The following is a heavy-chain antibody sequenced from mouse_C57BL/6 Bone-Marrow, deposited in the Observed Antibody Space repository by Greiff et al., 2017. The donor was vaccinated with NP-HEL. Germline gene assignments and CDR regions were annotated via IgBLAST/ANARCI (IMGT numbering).Heavy chain of an antibody. CDR1: GFTFSSYA. Sequence: EVHLVESGGGLVKPGGSLKLSCAASGFTFSSYAMSWVRQTPEKRLEWVATISDGGSYTYYPDNVKGRFTISRDNAKNNLYLQMSHLKSEDTAMYYCARDGYYGSSYCAMDYWGQGTSVTVSS. J-gene: IGHJ4*01. CDR3: ARDGYYGSSYCAMDY. V-gene: IGHV5-4*01. CDR2: ISDGGSYT. D-gene: IGHD1-1*01.